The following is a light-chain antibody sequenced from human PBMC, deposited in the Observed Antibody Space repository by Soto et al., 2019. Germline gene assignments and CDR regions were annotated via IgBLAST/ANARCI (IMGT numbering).Light chain of an antibody. V-gene: IGKV3-11*01. CDR2: DAS. CDR3: QQRSNWPPVLT. J-gene: IGKJ4*01. Sequence: EIVLTQSPATLSLSPGERATLPCRASQSVSSYLAWYQQKPGQAPRLLIYDASNRATGIPARFSGSGSGTDFPLTISSLEPEDFAVYYCQQRSNWPPVLTFGGGTKVEIK. CDR1: QSVSSY.